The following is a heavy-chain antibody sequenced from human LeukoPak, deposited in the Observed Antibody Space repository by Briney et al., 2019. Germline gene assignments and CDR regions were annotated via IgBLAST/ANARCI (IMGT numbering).Heavy chain of an antibody. V-gene: IGHV4-4*02. J-gene: IGHJ4*02. CDR1: GFTFSSSAM. CDR2: MYLSGTT. D-gene: IGHD3-22*01. CDR3: AGLVGRYSSGLYYYYFDY. Sequence: PGGSLRLSCAASGFTFSSSAMSWVRQPPGKGLEWIGEMYLSGTTHSNPSVKSRVTISIDKSKNQFFLNLSSATAADTAVYYCAGLVGRYSSGLYYYYFDYWGQGTLVTVSS.